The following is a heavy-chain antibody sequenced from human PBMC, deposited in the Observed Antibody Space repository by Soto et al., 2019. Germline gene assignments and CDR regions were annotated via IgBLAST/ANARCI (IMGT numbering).Heavy chain of an antibody. V-gene: IGHV3-21*01. CDR3: ARGYNYDYDYMDV. J-gene: IGHJ6*03. CDR1: GFTFSNYR. Sequence: GGSLRLSCAGSGFTFSNYRMNWVRQAPGKGLEWVSSISSSSSYIYYADSVKGRFTISRDNAKNSLYLQMNSLRAEDTAVYYCARGYNYDYDYMDVWGKGTTVTVSS. CDR2: ISSSSSYI. D-gene: IGHD1-20*01.